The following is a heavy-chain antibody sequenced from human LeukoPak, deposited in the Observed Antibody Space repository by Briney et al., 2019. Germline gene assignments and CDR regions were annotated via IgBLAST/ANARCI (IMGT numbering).Heavy chain of an antibody. CDR2: IIPILGIA. J-gene: IGHJ4*02. CDR1: GGTFSSYA. V-gene: IGHV1-69*04. Sequence: SVKVSCKASGGTFSSYAISWVRQAPGQGLEWMGRIIPILGIANYAQKFQGRVTITADKSTSTAYMELSSLRSEDTAVYYCARQYYDFWSGYPSYFDYWGQGTLVTVSS. CDR3: ARQYYDFWSGYPSYFDY. D-gene: IGHD3-3*01.